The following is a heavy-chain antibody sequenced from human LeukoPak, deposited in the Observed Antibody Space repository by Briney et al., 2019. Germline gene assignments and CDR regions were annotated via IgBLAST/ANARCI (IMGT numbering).Heavy chain of an antibody. CDR1: GFTFRSYD. V-gene: IGHV3-13*04. D-gene: IGHD1-26*01. J-gene: IGHJ4*02. CDR2: IGTAADT. CDR3: ARGSGTYFDY. Sequence: GGSLRLSCAASGFTFRSYDMHWVRQVAGKDLEWVSAIGTAADTYYPGSVRGRFTLSRENARNSLYLQMNSLTAGDTAVYYCARGSGTYFDYWGQGILVTVS.